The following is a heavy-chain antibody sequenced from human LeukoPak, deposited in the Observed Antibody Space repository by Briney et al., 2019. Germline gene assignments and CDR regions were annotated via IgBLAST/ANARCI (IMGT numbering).Heavy chain of an antibody. CDR3: ARRGRRDGYNT. CDR1: GGSISSGGYY. CDR2: IYYSGST. D-gene: IGHD5-24*01. V-gene: IGHV4-31*03. J-gene: IGHJ5*02. Sequence: PSETLSLTCTVSGGSISSGGYYWSWIRQHPGKGLEWIGYIYYSGSTYYNPSLKSRVTISVDTSKNQFSLKLSSVTGADTAVYYCARRGRRDGYNTWSQGTLVTVSS.